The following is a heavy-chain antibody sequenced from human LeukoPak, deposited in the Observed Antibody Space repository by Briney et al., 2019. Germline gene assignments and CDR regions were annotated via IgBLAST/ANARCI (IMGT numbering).Heavy chain of an antibody. CDR2: ISAYTGNT. CDR3: ASGGYCINGICYPEY. V-gene: IGHV1-18*04. CDR1: GYAFTSYC. Sequence: ASVKVSCKASGYAFTSYCITWVRQAPGQGLEWMGWISAYTGNTNYAQKLQGRVTMTTDTSTSTAYMELRSLRSDDTAVYYCASGGYCINGICYPEYWGQGTLVTVSS. J-gene: IGHJ4*02. D-gene: IGHD2-8*01.